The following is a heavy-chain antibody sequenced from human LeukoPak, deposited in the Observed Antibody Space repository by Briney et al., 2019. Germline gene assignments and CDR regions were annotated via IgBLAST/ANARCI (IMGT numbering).Heavy chain of an antibody. J-gene: IGHJ3*02. CDR1: GFTFSSYA. Sequence: PGGSLRLSCAASGFTFSSYAMSWVRQAPGKGLEWVSAISGSGGSTYYADSVKGRFTISRDNSKNTLYLQMNSLRAEDTAVYYCARGGGELDAFDIWGQGTMVTVSS. V-gene: IGHV3-23*01. D-gene: IGHD3-16*01. CDR2: ISGSGGST. CDR3: ARGGGELDAFDI.